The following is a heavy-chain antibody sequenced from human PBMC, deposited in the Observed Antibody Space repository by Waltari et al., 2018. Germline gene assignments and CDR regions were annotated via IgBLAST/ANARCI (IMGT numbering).Heavy chain of an antibody. CDR2: IRSKANSDAT. CDR1: GFPLGGPA. CDR3: TRRPETAMVTTWYFDL. J-gene: IGHJ2*01. Sequence: EAQLVESGGGLVERGVSRMRRCAASGFPLGGPAMPWVRHGYGIGLEWVGRIRSKANSDATAYAASVKGRFTISRDDSKNTAYLQMNSLKTEDTAVYYCTRRPETAMVTTWYFDLWGRGTLVTVSS. D-gene: IGHD5-18*01. V-gene: IGHV3-73*01.